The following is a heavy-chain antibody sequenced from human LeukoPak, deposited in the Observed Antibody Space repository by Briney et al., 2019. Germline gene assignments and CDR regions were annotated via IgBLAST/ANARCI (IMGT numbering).Heavy chain of an antibody. J-gene: IGHJ5*02. Sequence: GGSLRLSCAASGFTFSTYAMNWVRQAPGKGLEWVSAISAGGGSTYYADSVKGRFTISRDNSKNTLYLQMNSLRAEDTAVYYCAKVSGYSYGYGDPWGQGTLVTVSS. CDR3: AKVSGYSYGYGDP. D-gene: IGHD5-18*01. CDR1: GFTFSTYA. V-gene: IGHV3-23*01. CDR2: ISAGGGST.